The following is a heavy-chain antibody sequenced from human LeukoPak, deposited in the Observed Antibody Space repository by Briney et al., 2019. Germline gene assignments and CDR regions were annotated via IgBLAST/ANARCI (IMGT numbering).Heavy chain of an antibody. CDR1: GGSISSYY. J-gene: IGHJ5*02. V-gene: IGHV4-59*08. CDR3: ASSRGYCSGGSCINWFDP. D-gene: IGHD2-15*01. CDR2: IYYSGST. Sequence: PSETLSLTCTVSGGSISSYYWSWIRQPPGKGLEWIGCIYYSGSTNYNPSLKSRVTISVDTSKNQFSLKLSSVTAADTAVYYCASSRGYCSGGSCINWFDPWGQGTLVTVSS.